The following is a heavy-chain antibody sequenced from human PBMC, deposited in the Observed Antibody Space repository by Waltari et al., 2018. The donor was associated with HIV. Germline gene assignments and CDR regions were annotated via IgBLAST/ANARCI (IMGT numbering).Heavy chain of an antibody. J-gene: IGHJ5*02. CDR3: ARVGCSSASCYSGWFDP. CDR2: ISAENGST. Sequence: QAQLAQSGAEVKKPGASVKVSCKASGYTFTSYGISWVRQAPGKGLEWLGWISAENGSTNYAQKLQGRVTMTTDTSTSTAYMELRSLRSDDTAVYYGARVGCSSASCYSGWFDPWGQGTLVTVSS. CDR1: GYTFTSYG. D-gene: IGHD2-2*01. V-gene: IGHV1-18*01.